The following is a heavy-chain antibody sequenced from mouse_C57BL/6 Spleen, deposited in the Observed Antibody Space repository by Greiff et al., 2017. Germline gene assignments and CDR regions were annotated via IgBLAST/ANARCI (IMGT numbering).Heavy chain of an antibody. J-gene: IGHJ2*01. CDR3: ARRGTFYGNYFDY. D-gene: IGHD2-10*01. CDR2: IHPNSGST. CDR1: GYTFTSYW. Sequence: QVQLQQPGAELVKPGASVKLSCKASGYTFTSYWMHWVKQRPGQGLEWIGMIHPNSGSTNYNEKFKSKATLTVDKSSSTAYMQLSSLTSEDSAVYYCARRGTFYGNYFDYWGQGTTRTVSS. V-gene: IGHV1-64*01.